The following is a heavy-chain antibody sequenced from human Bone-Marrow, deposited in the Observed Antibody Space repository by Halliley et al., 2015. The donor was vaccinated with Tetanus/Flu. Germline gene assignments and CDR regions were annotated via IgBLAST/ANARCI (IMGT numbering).Heavy chain of an antibody. J-gene: IGHJ5*02. CDR2: IYYSGST. Sequence: LRLSCTVSGGFIRSGGYYWSWIRQHPGKGLEWIGNIYYSGSTYYNPSLKSRVTISADTSKNQFSLRLSSVTAADTAVYYCARGVGNNWFDPWGQGTLVTVSS. V-gene: IGHV4-31*02. D-gene: IGHD3-3*01. CDR3: ARGVGNNWFDP. CDR1: GGFIRSGGYY.